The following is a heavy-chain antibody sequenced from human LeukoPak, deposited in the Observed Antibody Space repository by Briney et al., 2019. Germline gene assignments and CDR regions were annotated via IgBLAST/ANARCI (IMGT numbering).Heavy chain of an antibody. CDR2: ISGSGGST. J-gene: IGHJ4*02. CDR3: AKVDYDSSGYYSGRANDY. D-gene: IGHD3-22*01. Sequence: GGSLRLSCAVSGFTFSSYAMSWVRQAPGKGLEWVSAISGSGGSTYYADSVKGRFTISRAKNTLYLQMNSLRAEDTAVYYCAKVDYDSSGYYSGRANDYWGQGTLVTVSS. V-gene: IGHV3-23*01. CDR1: GFTFSSYA.